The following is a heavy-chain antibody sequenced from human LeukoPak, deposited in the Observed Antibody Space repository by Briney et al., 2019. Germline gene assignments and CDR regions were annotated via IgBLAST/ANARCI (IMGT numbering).Heavy chain of an antibody. J-gene: IGHJ3*02. CDR2: SYPDDSDT. CDR3: ARQSTRSMIVNGAWDDAFDI. D-gene: IGHD3-22*01. Sequence: AALQTSSNGAGYFFTSYWIGWVRELPGKGLGLEWISYPDDSDTRYSHPSQGRVTITADESTSTPYQQGLSLKASDTAMYYCARQSTRSMIVNGAWDDAFDIWGQGTMVTVSS. CDR1: GYFFTSYW. V-gene: IGHV5-51*01.